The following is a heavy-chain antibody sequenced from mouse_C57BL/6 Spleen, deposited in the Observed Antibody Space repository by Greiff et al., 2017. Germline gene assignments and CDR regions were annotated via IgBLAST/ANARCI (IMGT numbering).Heavy chain of an antibody. CDR3: ARTGGWAWFAY. CDR2: ISSGSSTI. J-gene: IGHJ3*01. CDR1: GFTFSDYG. Sequence: DVMLVESGGGLVKPGGSLKLSCAASGFTFSDYGMHWVRQAPEKGLEWVAYISSGSSTIYYADTVKGRFTISRDNAKNTLFLQMTSLRSEDTAMYYCARTGGWAWFAYWGQGTLVTVSA. V-gene: IGHV5-17*01. D-gene: IGHD3-3*01.